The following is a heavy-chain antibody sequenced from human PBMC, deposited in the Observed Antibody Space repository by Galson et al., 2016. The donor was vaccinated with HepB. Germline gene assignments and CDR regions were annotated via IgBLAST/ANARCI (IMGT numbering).Heavy chain of an antibody. J-gene: IGHJ3*01. Sequence: QSGAEVKKPGESLKISCKVSGYYFTAYWIGWVRQMPGKGLEWMGMILPGNSDTRYSPSFPGQLTLSVDKSTTTAYRQWTSLKASDTAMYYCARRDHDGLDVWGQGTMVTVSS. V-gene: IGHV5-51*01. CDR1: GYYFTAYW. CDR3: ARRDHDGLDV. CDR2: ILPGNSDT. D-gene: IGHD1-14*01.